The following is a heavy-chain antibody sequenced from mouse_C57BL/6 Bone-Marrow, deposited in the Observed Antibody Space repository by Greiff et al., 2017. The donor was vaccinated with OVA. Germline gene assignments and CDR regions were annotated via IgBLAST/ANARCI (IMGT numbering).Heavy chain of an antibody. CDR2: IYPGSGRT. CDR3: ARSGITTVEGDFAMDY. J-gene: IGHJ4*01. CDR1: GYTFTSYW. D-gene: IGHD1-1*01. Sequence: QVQLQQPGAELVKPGASVKMSCKASGYTFTSYWITWVKQRPGQGLEWIGDIYPGSGRTNYNEKFKSKATLTVDTSSSTAYMQRSRLTSEDSAVYYCARSGITTVEGDFAMDYWGQGTSVTVSS. V-gene: IGHV1-55*01.